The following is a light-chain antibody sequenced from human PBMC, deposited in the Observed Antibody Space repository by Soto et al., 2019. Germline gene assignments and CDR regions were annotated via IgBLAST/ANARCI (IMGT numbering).Light chain of an antibody. CDR1: SGHSNYA. V-gene: IGLV4-69*01. Sequence: QSVLTQSPSASASLRDSFKLTCTLSSGHSNYAIAWHQQQSEKGPRYLMKLNSDGSHSKGDGIPDRFSGSSSGAERYLTISGVQSEDEADYCCQTWGSGIVVFGGGTKVTVL. J-gene: IGLJ2*01. CDR2: LNSDGSH. CDR3: QTWGSGIVV.